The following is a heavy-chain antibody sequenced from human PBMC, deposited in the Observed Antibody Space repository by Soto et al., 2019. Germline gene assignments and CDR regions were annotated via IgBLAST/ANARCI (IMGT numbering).Heavy chain of an antibody. V-gene: IGHV4-59*01. CDR1: GGSISSYY. CDR3: ARADRYYDSSQCFDY. CDR2: IYYSGST. J-gene: IGHJ4*02. Sequence: SETLSLTCTVSGGSISSYYWSWIRQPPGKGLEWIGYIYYSGSTNYNPSLKSRVTISVDTSKNQFSLKLSSVTAADTAVYYCARADRYYDSSQCFDYWGQGTLVTVSS. D-gene: IGHD3-22*01.